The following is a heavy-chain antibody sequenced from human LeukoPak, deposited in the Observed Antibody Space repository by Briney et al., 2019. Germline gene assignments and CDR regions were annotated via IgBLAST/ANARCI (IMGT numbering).Heavy chain of an antibody. V-gene: IGHV1-2*02. CDR3: ARDSLLAIFGVVTTYMDV. CDR2: ISPNSGGT. D-gene: IGHD3-3*01. Sequence: ASVKVSCKASGYTFTGYYMHLVRQAPGQGLEWMGWISPNSGGTNYAQKFQGRVTMTRDTSISTAYMELSRLRSDDTAVYYCARDSLLAIFGVVTTYMDVWGKGTTVTVSS. CDR1: GYTFTGYY. J-gene: IGHJ6*03.